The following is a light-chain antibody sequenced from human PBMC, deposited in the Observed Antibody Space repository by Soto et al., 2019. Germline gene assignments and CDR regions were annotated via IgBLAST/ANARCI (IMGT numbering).Light chain of an antibody. CDR1: PSPLHSNGYNY. CDR2: LGA. CDR3: MQALQTPLT. Sequence: DIVMTQSPLSQPVTPGEPASISCRSSPSPLHSNGYNYLDCYLQKPGQSPQLLIYLGANRASGVPDRFSGSGSGTDFTLKMSRVEAEDVGVYYCMQALQTPLTFGGGTKVEIK. V-gene: IGKV2-28*01. J-gene: IGKJ4*01.